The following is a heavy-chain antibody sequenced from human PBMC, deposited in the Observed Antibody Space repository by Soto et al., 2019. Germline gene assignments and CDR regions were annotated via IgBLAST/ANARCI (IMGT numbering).Heavy chain of an antibody. D-gene: IGHD2-15*01. CDR2: ISGSGGST. CDR1: GFTFSSYA. Sequence: EVQLLESGGGLVQPGGSLRLSCAASGFTFSSYAMSWVRQAPGKGLEWVSAISGSGGSTYYADSVKGRFTISRDNSKNTLYQQMNSLRAEDTAVYYCAKDPRPNCSGGSCYGDYWGQGTLVTVSS. V-gene: IGHV3-23*01. J-gene: IGHJ4*02. CDR3: AKDPRPNCSGGSCYGDY.